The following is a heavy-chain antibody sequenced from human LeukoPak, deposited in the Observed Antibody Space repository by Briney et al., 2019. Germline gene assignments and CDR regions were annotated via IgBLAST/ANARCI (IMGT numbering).Heavy chain of an antibody. CDR3: AKIAGREDIVVVPAALRYFDY. CDR2: ISSSSSTI. CDR1: GFTFSSYS. V-gene: IGHV3-48*01. J-gene: IGHJ4*02. D-gene: IGHD2-2*01. Sequence: PGGSLRLSCAASGFTFSSYSMNWVRQAPGKGLEWVSYISSSSSTIYYADSVKGRFTISRDNSKNTLYLQMNSLRAEDTAVYYCAKIAGREDIVVVPAALRYFDYWGQGTLVTVSS.